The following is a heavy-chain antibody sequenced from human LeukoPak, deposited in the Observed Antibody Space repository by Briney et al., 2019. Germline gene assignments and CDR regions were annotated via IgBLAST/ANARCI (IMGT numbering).Heavy chain of an antibody. Sequence: PSETLSLTCTVSGNSFGDYYWSWIRQPAGKGLEWIGRIYTSGSTNYNPSLKSRVTISVDTSKNQFSLKLSSVTAADTAVYYCARARFVGYQLLKGADFDIWGQGTMVTVSS. CDR1: GNSFGDYY. CDR2: IYTSGST. J-gene: IGHJ3*02. V-gene: IGHV4-4*07. D-gene: IGHD2-2*01. CDR3: ARARFVGYQLLKGADFDI.